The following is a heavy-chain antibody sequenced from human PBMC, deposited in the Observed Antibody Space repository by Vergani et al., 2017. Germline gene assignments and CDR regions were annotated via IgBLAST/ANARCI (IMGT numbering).Heavy chain of an antibody. J-gene: IGHJ4*02. Sequence: EVQLLESGGGLVQPGGSLRLSCAASGFTFSSYAMSWVRQAPGKGLEWVSAISGSGGSTYYADSVKGRFTISKDNSKNTLYLQMNSLRAEDTAVYYCAKDSTGDDFWSGSDYWGQGTLVTVSS. CDR3: AKDSTGDDFWSGSDY. D-gene: IGHD3-3*01. V-gene: IGHV3-23*01. CDR1: GFTFSSYA. CDR2: ISGSGGST.